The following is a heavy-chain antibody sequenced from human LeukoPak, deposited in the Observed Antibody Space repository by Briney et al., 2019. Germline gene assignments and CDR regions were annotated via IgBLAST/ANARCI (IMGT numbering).Heavy chain of an antibody. CDR3: ARGLLVVVAATPGYYFDY. Sequence: ASVKVSCKASGYTFTSYDINWVRQATGQGLEWMGWMNPNSGNTGYAQKFQGRVTIARNTSISTAYMELSSLRSEDTAVYYCARGLLVVVAATPGYYFDYWGQGTLVTVSS. D-gene: IGHD2-15*01. J-gene: IGHJ4*02. CDR1: GYTFTSYD. CDR2: MNPNSGNT. V-gene: IGHV1-8*03.